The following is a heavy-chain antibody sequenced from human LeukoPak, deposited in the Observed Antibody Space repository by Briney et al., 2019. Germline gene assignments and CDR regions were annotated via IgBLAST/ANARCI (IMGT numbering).Heavy chain of an antibody. J-gene: IGHJ6*03. CDR2: IIPILGIA. D-gene: IGHD2-15*01. V-gene: IGHV1-69*02. CDR1: GGTFSSYT. CDR3: ARGREIGLLYYYYYMDV. Sequence: ASVKVSCKASGGTFSSYTISWVRQAPRQGLEWMGRIIPILGIANYAQKFQGRVTITADKSTSTAYMELSSLRSEDTAVYYCARGREIGLLYYYYYMDVWGKGTTVTVSS.